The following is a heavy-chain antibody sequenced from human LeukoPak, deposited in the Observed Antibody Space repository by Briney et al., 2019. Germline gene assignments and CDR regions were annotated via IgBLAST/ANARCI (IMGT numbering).Heavy chain of an antibody. CDR3: AKDYSDFDWFLAAHGMDV. D-gene: IGHD3-9*01. CDR2: VGSRGSAT. J-gene: IGHJ6*02. CDR1: GFTFSSYA. Sequence: PGGSLRLSCAASGFTFSSYAMNWVRQAPGKGLEWVSVVGSRGSATYYADSVKGRFTISRDNSKNMLYLQMSSLRAEDTAVYYCAKDYSDFDWFLAAHGMDVWGQGTTVTVSS. V-gene: IGHV3-23*01.